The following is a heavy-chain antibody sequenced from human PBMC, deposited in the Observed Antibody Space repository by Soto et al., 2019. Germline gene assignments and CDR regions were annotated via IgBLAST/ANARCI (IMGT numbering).Heavy chain of an antibody. CDR1: GFTFSSFG. CDR3: AKQNFYYFDF. V-gene: IGHV3-23*01. Sequence: DVQLLESGGGLVQPGGSLRLSCAASGFTFSSFGMSWVRQSPGKGLEWVSAISGSGYSTYYADSVTGRFTISRDNSKNTLYLQMHSLRAEDTAIYYCAKQNFYYFDFWGQGTLVTVSS. J-gene: IGHJ4*02. CDR2: ISGSGYST.